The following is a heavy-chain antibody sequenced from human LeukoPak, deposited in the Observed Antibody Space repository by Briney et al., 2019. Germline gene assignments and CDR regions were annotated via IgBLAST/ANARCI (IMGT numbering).Heavy chain of an antibody. D-gene: IGHD2-15*01. CDR2: ISGSGGRT. Sequence: GGSLRLSCAASGFTFSSFALGWVRQAPGKGLEWISGISGSGGRTDYADSVKGRFTISRDNSKNTLYLQMSSLRADDTALYYCAKSPPRCSGGSCYGYWGQGTLVTVSS. V-gene: IGHV3-23*01. CDR1: GFTFSSFA. CDR3: AKSPPRCSGGSCYGY. J-gene: IGHJ4*02.